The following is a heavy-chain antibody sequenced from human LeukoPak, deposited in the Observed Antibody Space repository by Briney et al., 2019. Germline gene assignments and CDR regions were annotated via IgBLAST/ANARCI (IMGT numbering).Heavy chain of an antibody. CDR2: IGGDAGRT. CDR1: GFTFNKYG. D-gene: IGHD3-3*01. Sequence: GGSLRLSCAASGFTFNKYGMSWVRQAPGKGLEWVSSIGGDAGRTYYADSVKGRFTIYRDNSKNTLYLQMNSLRAEDSAVYYCARDPAGGFLVWFGAAGYYMDVWGRGTTVTVSS. CDR3: ARDPAGGFLVWFGAAGYYMDV. V-gene: IGHV3-23*01. J-gene: IGHJ6*03.